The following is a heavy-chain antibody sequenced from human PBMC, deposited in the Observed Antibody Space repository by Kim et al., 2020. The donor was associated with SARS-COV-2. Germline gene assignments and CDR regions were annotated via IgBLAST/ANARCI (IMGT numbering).Heavy chain of an antibody. CDR3: VRVGASTGWHRYFYGMDV. J-gene: IGHJ6*02. Sequence: GGSLRLSCAASGITFRGHWMHWVRQAPGKGLVWVSRIGGDGSETYYAGAVKGRFTISRDNANNMLYLQMNSLRVEDTARYYCVRVGASTGWHRYFYGMDVWGQGTTVTVSS. CDR1: GITFRGHW. D-gene: IGHD3-16*01. CDR2: IGGDGSET. V-gene: IGHV3-74*01.